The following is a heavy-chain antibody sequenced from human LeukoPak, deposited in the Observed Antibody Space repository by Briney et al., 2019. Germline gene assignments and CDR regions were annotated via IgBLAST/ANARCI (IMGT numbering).Heavy chain of an antibody. D-gene: IGHD3-16*02. CDR2: ISSSSSYI. J-gene: IGHJ5*02. CDR3: ARGGYYDYVWGSYRRDNWFDP. CDR1: GFTFSSYS. V-gene: IGHV3-21*01. Sequence: GGSLRLSCAVSGFTFSSYSMNWVRQAPGKGLEWVSSISSSSSYIYYADSVKGRFTISRDNAKNSLYLQMNSLRAEDTAVYYCARGGYYDYVWGSYRRDNWFDPWGQGTLVTVSS.